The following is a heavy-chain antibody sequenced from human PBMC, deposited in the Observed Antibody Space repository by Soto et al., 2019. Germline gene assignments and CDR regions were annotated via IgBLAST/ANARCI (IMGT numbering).Heavy chain of an antibody. Sequence: ASVKVSCKASGYTFTSYAMHWVRQAPGQRLEWMGWINAGNGNTKYSQKFQGRVTITRDTSASTAYMELSSLRSEDTAVYYCARELLWFGELYYYYGMDVWGQGTTVTVS. J-gene: IGHJ6*02. V-gene: IGHV1-3*01. CDR3: ARELLWFGELYYYYGMDV. D-gene: IGHD3-10*01. CDR2: INAGNGNT. CDR1: GYTFTSYA.